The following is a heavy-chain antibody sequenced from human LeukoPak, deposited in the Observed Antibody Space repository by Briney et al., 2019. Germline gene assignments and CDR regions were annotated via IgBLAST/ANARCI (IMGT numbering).Heavy chain of an antibody. CDR3: AARGVPAATYYFDY. D-gene: IGHD2-2*01. CDR2: ISYNGRNK. J-gene: IGHJ4*02. CDR1: GFTFSSYC. Sequence: GRSLRLSCAASGFTFSSYCMHWVRQAADSGLEWVAVISYNGRNKYYADSVKGRLTISTANSKTRVYLQMHSRRAEDKAVYYCAARGVPAATYYFDYWGQGTLVTVSS. V-gene: IGHV3-30*13.